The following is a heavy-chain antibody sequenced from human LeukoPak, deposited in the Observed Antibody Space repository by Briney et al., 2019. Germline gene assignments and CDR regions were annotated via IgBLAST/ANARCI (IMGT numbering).Heavy chain of an antibody. CDR1: GYTFTSYG. D-gene: IGHD6-6*01. J-gene: IGHJ4*02. CDR3: ARGKTNIAARPDAYFDY. Sequence: ASVKVSCKASGYTFTSYGISWVRQAPGQGLEWMGWISAYNGNTNYAQELQGRVTMTTDTSTSTAYMELRSLRSDDTAVYYCARGKTNIAARPDAYFDYWGQGTLVTVSS. CDR2: ISAYNGNT. V-gene: IGHV1-18*01.